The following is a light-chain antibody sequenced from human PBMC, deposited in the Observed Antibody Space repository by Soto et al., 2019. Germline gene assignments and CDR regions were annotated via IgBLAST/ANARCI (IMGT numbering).Light chain of an antibody. J-gene: IGLJ1*01. Sequence: QSVLTQPPSASGTPGQKVTISCSGSSSNIGDNYVYWHQQLPGTAPKLLIYRNNQRPSGVPDRFSGSKSGTSASLAISGLRSEYEAYYYCAAWDDSLSGYVFGPGTKLTVL. CDR1: SSNIGDNY. CDR2: RNN. CDR3: AAWDDSLSGYV. V-gene: IGLV1-47*01.